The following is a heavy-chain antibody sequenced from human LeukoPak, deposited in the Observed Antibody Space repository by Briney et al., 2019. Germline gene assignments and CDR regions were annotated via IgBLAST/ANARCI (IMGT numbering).Heavy chain of an antibody. J-gene: IGHJ3*01. CDR3: ARDEGCSGGTCYRAFDV. CDR1: GFTVSSNY. Sequence: PGESLRLSCAASGFTVSSNYMNWVRQAPGKGLEWVSVIYSSGTTYYADSVKGRFTISRDNSKNTLYFQMNSLRAEDTAVYYCARDEGCSGGTCYRAFDVWGQGTMVTVSS. D-gene: IGHD2-15*01. V-gene: IGHV3-53*01. CDR2: IYSSGTT.